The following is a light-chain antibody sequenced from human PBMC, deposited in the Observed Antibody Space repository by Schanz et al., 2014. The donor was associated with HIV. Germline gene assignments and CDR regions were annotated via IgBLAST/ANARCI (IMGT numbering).Light chain of an antibody. CDR2: DVS. V-gene: IGLV2-11*01. J-gene: IGLJ2*01. Sequence: QSALTQPRSVSGSPGQSVTISCTGTSSDVGGYNYVSWYQQHPGKAPKLMIYDVSDRPSGIPDRFSGSKSGNTASLTVSGLQAEDEAYYYCASYAGSNNLVFGGGTKLTVL. CDR1: SSDVGGYNY. CDR3: ASYAGSNNLV.